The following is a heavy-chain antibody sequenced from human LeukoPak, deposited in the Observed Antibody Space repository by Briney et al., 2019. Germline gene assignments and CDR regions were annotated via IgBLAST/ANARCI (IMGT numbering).Heavy chain of an antibody. Sequence: QPGGSLRLSCAASGFTFSSYAMSWVRQAPGKGLEWVSAISGSGGSTYYADSVKGRFTISRDNSKNTLYLQMNSLRAEDTAVYYCAKGPHGYCSSTSCHPDYWGQGTLVTVSS. V-gene: IGHV3-23*01. D-gene: IGHD2-2*01. CDR2: ISGSGGST. J-gene: IGHJ4*02. CDR1: GFTFSSYA. CDR3: AKGPHGYCSSTSCHPDY.